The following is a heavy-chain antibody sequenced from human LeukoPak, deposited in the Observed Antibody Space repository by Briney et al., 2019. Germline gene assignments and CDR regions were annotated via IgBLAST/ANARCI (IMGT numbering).Heavy chain of an antibody. CDR3: ARSFYYDTLTGYYFFDY. Sequence: GGSLRLSYVASGFTFSSYSINWVRQAPGKGLEWVSYISSSSTTIYYADSVKGRFAISRDNAENSLYLQMNSLRAEDTAVYYCARSFYYDTLTGYYFFDYWGQGTLVTVSS. V-gene: IGHV3-48*04. D-gene: IGHD3-9*01. CDR1: GFTFSSYS. J-gene: IGHJ4*02. CDR2: ISSSSTTI.